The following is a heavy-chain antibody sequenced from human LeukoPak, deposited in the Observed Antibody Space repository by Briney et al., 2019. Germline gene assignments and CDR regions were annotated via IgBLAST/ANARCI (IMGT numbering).Heavy chain of an antibody. CDR1: GGSISGTNW. V-gene: IGHV4-4*02. CDR3: ARAQLNLVVDFGMDV. CDR2: ISLAGQT. Sequence: SGTLSLTCGVSGGSISGTNWWSWVRQPPGQGLEWIGEISLAGQTNYNPSLESRVTISVDTSKNQFSLKLSSVTAADTAVYYCARAQLNLVVDFGMDVWGQGTTVTVSS. J-gene: IGHJ6*02. D-gene: IGHD1-1*01.